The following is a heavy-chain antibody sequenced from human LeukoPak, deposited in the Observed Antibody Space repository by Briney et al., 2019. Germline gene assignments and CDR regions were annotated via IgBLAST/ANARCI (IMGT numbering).Heavy chain of an antibody. Sequence: PGGSLRLSCAASGFTFSSYSMNWVRQAPGKGLEWVSSISSSSSYIYYADSVKGRFTISRDNAKNSLYLQMNSLRAEDTAVYYCARVGSYYDFWSGYYTTHYYYYMDVWGKGTTVTVSS. J-gene: IGHJ6*03. D-gene: IGHD3-3*01. CDR2: ISSSSSYI. CDR1: GFTFSSYS. CDR3: ARVGSYYDFWSGYYTTHYYYYMDV. V-gene: IGHV3-21*01.